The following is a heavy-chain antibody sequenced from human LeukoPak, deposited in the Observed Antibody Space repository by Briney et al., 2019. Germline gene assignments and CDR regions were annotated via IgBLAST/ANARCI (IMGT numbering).Heavy chain of an antibody. Sequence: GSPRLSCAASGFTFSSYGMHWVRQAPGKGLEWVAFIRFDGSNKYYADSVKGRFTISRDNAKNSLYLQMNSLRAEDTAVYYCARDPVEGYSSSSSDDYWGQGTLVTVSS. CDR2: IRFDGSNK. V-gene: IGHV3-30*02. CDR3: ARDPVEGYSSSSSDDY. CDR1: GFTFSSYG. J-gene: IGHJ4*02. D-gene: IGHD6-6*01.